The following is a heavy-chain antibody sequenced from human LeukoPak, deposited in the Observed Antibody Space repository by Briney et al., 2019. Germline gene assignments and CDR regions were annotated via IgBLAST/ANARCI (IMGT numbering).Heavy chain of an antibody. Sequence: ASVKVSCKASGYTFTGYYMHWVRQAPGQGLEWMGRINPNSGGTNYAQKFQGRVTMTRDTSISTAYIELSRLRSDDTAVYYCARGKRLAFTIFGVVIMWDYWGQGTLVTVSS. CDR2: INPNSGGT. D-gene: IGHD3-3*01. CDR1: GYTFTGYY. V-gene: IGHV1-2*06. CDR3: ARGKRLAFTIFGVVIMWDY. J-gene: IGHJ4*02.